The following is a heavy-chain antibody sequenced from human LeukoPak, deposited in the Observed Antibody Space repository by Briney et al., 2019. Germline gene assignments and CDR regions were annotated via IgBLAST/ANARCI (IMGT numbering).Heavy chain of an antibody. Sequence: PSETLSLTCAVYGGSFSDFYWSWIRQPPGKGLEWIGEISHSGSTNYNPPLKSRVTISVDTSKNQFSLKLTSVTAADTAVYYCARKGTTVATYWFDPWGQGTLVTVSS. CDR2: ISHSGST. J-gene: IGHJ5*02. V-gene: IGHV4-34*01. D-gene: IGHD1-1*01. CDR3: ARKGTTVATYWFDP. CDR1: GGSFSDFY.